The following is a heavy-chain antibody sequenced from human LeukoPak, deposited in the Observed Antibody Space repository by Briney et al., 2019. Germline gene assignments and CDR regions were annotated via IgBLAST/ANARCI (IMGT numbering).Heavy chain of an antibody. V-gene: IGHV1-8*02. CDR1: GGTFSSYA. J-gene: IGHJ4*02. D-gene: IGHD2-2*01. CDR2: MNPNSGNT. Sequence: ASVKVPCKASGGTFSSYAISWVRQATGQGLEWMGWMNPNSGNTGYAQKFQGRVTMTRDTSISTAYMELSRLRSDDTAVYYCARGHLYCSSTSCHSDYWGQGTLVTVSS. CDR3: ARGHLYCSSTSCHSDY.